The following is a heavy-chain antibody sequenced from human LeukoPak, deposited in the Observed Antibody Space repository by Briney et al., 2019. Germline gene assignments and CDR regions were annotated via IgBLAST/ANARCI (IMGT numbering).Heavy chain of an antibody. Sequence: ASVKVSCKASGYTFTSYGISWVRQAPGQGLEWMGWISAYNGNTNYAQKLQGRVTMTTDTSTSTAYMELRSLRSDDTAVYYCARVVIDFWSGPNYYYYYYMDVWGKGTTVTVSS. CDR2: ISAYNGNT. D-gene: IGHD3-3*01. J-gene: IGHJ6*03. V-gene: IGHV1-18*01. CDR1: GYTFTSYG. CDR3: ARVVIDFWSGPNYYYYYYMDV.